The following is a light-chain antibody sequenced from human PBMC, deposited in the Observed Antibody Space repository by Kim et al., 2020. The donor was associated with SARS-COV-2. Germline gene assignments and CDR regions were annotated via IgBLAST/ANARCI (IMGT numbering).Light chain of an antibody. Sequence: QSALTQPRSVSGSPGQSVTISCTGTSSDIGNYNYVTWYQQHPGEAPKVMIYDVTKRPSGVPDRFSGSKSGNTASLTISGLQAEDEADYHCCSYAGSYALVFGGGTKVTVL. CDR2: DVT. V-gene: IGLV2-11*01. CDR1: SSDIGNYNY. J-gene: IGLJ2*01. CDR3: CSYAGSYALV.